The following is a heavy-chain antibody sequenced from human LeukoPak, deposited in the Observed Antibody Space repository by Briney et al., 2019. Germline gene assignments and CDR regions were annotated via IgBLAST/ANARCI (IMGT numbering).Heavy chain of an antibody. CDR2: IYYSGST. Sequence: SETLSLTCAVSGGSISSYYWSWIRQPPGKGLEWIGYIYYSGSTNYNPSLKSRVTISVDKSKKQFSLKLSSVTAADTAVYYCAGSCSSDGCYGFDYWGQGTLVTVSS. CDR1: GGSISSYY. V-gene: IGHV4-59*12. J-gene: IGHJ4*02. CDR3: AGSCSSDGCYGFDY. D-gene: IGHD2-15*01.